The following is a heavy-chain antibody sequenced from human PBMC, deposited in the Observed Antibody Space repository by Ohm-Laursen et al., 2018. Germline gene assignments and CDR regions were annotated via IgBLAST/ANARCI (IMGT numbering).Heavy chain of an antibody. Sequence: SLRLSCAASGFTFSGYTMNWIRQAPGKGLEWVSYISHTSSHIYSADSVKGRFTISRDNARNSVYLEMSSLRADATAVYYCARDGRDALRLLEIDFWGQGTLVTVSS. V-gene: IGHV3-48*01. CDR2: ISHTSSHI. D-gene: IGHD3-3*01. J-gene: IGHJ4*02. CDR1: GFTFSGYT. CDR3: ARDGRDALRLLEIDF.